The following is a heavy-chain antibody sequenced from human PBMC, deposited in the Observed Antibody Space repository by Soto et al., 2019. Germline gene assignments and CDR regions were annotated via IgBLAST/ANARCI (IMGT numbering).Heavy chain of an antibody. Sequence: EVQLVESGGGLVQPGGSLRLSCAASGFTFSRYWMSWVRQAPGKGLEWVANIKQEGSEKYYVESVKGRFTMSRDNTKHTLYLQMTRPRAVDTAVYYCLRDYTRRNNDFWSGHYTTDAFDIWGQGRMVTVSS. CDR2: IKQEGSEK. D-gene: IGHD3-3*01. V-gene: IGHV3-7*01. CDR1: GFTFSRYW. J-gene: IGHJ3*02. CDR3: LRDYTRRNNDFWSGHYTTDAFDI.